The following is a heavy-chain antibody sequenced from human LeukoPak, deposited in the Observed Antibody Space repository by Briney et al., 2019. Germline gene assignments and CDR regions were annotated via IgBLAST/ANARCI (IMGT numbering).Heavy chain of an antibody. CDR1: GGPVSSGSYY. CDR2: IYYSGST. CDR3: ARDLTGENYYDSSGYYHYYYYYGMDV. Sequence: IPSETLSLTCTVSGGPVSSGSYYWSWIRQPPGKGLEWIGYIYYSGSTNYNPSLKSRVTISVDTSKNQFSLKLSSVTAADTAVYYCARDLTGENYYDSSGYYHYYYYYGMDVWGQGTTVTVSS. V-gene: IGHV4-61*01. J-gene: IGHJ6*02. D-gene: IGHD3-22*01.